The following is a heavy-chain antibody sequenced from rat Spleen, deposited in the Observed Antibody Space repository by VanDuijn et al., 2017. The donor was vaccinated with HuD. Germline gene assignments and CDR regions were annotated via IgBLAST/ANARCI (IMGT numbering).Heavy chain of an antibody. CDR3: EREIGSGYFDY. Sequence: EVQLVESGGGLVQPGRSLKLSCAASGFTFSNYYMAWVRQASKKGLEWVATISTSGSRTYYPDSVKGRFTISKDNAKSSLYLQMNSLKSEKTATCDGEREIGSGYFDYWGKGVMVTGS. D-gene: IGHD1-2*01. J-gene: IGHJ2*01. CDR2: ISTSGSRT. V-gene: IGHV5S11*01. CDR1: GFTFSNYY.